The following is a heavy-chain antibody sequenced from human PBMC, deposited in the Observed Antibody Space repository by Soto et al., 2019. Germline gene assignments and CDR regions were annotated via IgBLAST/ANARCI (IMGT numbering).Heavy chain of an antibody. CDR1: GFTFSSYG. V-gene: IGHV3-33*01. J-gene: IGHJ6*02. Sequence: QVQLVESGGGVVQPGRSLRLSCAASGFTFSSYGMHWVRQAPGKGLEWVAVIWYDGSNKYYADSVKGRFTISRDNSKNSLYLQMNSLGAEDTAVYYCARDSYYDFWSGYYSGGLYYDGMDVWGQGTTVTVSS. CDR3: ARDSYYDFWSGYYSGGLYYDGMDV. CDR2: IWYDGSNK. D-gene: IGHD3-3*01.